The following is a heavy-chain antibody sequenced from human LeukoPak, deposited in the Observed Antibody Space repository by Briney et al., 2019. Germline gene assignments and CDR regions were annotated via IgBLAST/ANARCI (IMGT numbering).Heavy chain of an antibody. D-gene: IGHD3-3*02. CDR3: ATEISSPHAFDI. J-gene: IGHJ3*02. CDR1: GYTLTELS. Sequence: ASVKVSCKVSGYTLTELSMHWVRQAPGKGLEWMGGFDPEDGETIYAQMFQGRVTMTEDTSTDTAYMELSSLRSEDTAVYYCATEISSPHAFDIWGQGTMVTVSS. CDR2: FDPEDGET. V-gene: IGHV1-24*01.